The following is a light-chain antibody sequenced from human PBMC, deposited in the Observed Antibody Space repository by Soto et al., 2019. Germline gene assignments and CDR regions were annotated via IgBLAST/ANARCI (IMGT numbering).Light chain of an antibody. CDR3: QQYGSSPPSVT. Sequence: EIVLTQSPPTLSLSPGERATLSCMGIQSISGYLGWYQQKPGQAPRLLIYGASNRATGIPDRFSGSGSGTDFTLTISRLEPEDFAVYYCQQYGSSPPSVTFGQGTRLEIK. CDR2: GAS. CDR1: QSISGY. J-gene: IGKJ5*01. V-gene: IGKV3-20*01.